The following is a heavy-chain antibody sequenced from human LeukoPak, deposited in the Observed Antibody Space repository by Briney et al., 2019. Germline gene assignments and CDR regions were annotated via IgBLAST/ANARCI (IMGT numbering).Heavy chain of an antibody. CDR2: IYNSGSL. J-gene: IGHJ4*02. CDR3: ARDGVVRGVPFDY. CDR1: GGSISNYY. V-gene: IGHV4-59*01. D-gene: IGHD3-10*01. Sequence: PSETLSLTCTVSGGSISNYYWSWIRQAPGKGLEWIGYIYNSGSLNYNPSLKSRVTIAVDTSENQFSLKLSSVTAADTAVYYCARDGVVRGVPFDYWGQGTLVTVSS.